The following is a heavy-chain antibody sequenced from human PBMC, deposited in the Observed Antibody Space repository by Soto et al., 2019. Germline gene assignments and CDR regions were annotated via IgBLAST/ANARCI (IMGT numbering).Heavy chain of an antibody. CDR1: GYTFTSYY. J-gene: IGHJ4*02. CDR2: INPSGGST. Sequence: GASVKVSCKASGYTFTSYYMHWLRQAPGQGLEWMGIINPSGGSTTYAQKFQGRVTMTRDTSTSTVYMELSSLRSEDTAVYYCARVGCSGGSCYAVDYWGQGTLVTAPQ. CDR3: ARVGCSGGSCYAVDY. D-gene: IGHD2-15*01. V-gene: IGHV1-46*01.